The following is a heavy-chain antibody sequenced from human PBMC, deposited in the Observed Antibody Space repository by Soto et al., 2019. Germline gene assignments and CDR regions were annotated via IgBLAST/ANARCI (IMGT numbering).Heavy chain of an antibody. CDR2: FRAGGDDGTT. V-gene: IGHV3-23*01. CDR1: GFTFSSYS. CDR3: ASGPQRNSIYLY. J-gene: IGHJ4*02. Sequence: GGSLRLSCVASGFTFSSYSMSWVRQAPGKGLEWVSGFRAGGDDGTTYYADSVKGRFTISRDNSKNTLFLQMNSLRAEDTAIYYCASGPQRNSIYLYWGKGTLVTVSS. D-gene: IGHD1-7*01.